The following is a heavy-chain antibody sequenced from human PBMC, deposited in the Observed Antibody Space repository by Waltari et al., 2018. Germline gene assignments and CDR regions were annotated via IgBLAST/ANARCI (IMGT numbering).Heavy chain of an antibody. D-gene: IGHD1-26*01. CDR2: NYDVGTA. J-gene: IGHJ5*02. CDR1: GYTFTDYT. CDR3: ARGVGSSWFFP. V-gene: IGHV1-2*07. Sequence: QVQLVQSGAEVKVPGASMRVSCKASGYTFTDYTILWVRQAHGEGIEWMGWNYDVGTARSGGKFQGRLTMTRDRSIQTAYMELNYLTSDDTAVYYRARGVGSSWFFPWGQGTLVTVSS.